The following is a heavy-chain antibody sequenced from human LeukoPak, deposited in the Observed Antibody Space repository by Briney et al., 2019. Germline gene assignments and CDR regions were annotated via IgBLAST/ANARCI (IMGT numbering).Heavy chain of an antibody. Sequence: GGSLRLSCAASGFTFSSYGMHWVRQAPGKGLEWVAFIRYDGSNKYYADSVKGRFTISRDNSKNTLYLQMNSLRAEDTAVYYCGAGGAYNSGALSPPPAPGGQEPLVTVPS. CDR2: IRYDGSNK. V-gene: IGHV3-30*02. CDR1: GFTFSSYG. D-gene: IGHD1-26*01. J-gene: IGHJ5*02. CDR3: GAGGAYNSGALSPPPAP.